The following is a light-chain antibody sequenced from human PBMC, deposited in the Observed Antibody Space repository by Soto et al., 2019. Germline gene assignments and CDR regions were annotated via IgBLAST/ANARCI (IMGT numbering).Light chain of an antibody. CDR3: QQNYSPPPIT. V-gene: IGKV1-39*01. J-gene: IGKJ5*01. CDR1: QNVAHF. Sequence: SHMTXSPSCLSXSXGXXGXXXCLSSQNVAHFLNWYQQKPGKAPKLLIYATSSLHSGVPSRFSGSGFGTDFTLTISSLQTEDFATYYCQQNYSPPPITFGQGTRLEIK. CDR2: ATS.